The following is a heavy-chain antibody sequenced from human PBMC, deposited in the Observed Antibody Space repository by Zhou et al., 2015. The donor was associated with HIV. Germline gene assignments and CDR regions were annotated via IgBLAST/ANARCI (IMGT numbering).Heavy chain of an antibody. CDR1: GGTFSSYA. J-gene: IGHJ6*02. CDR2: IIPIFGTA. CDR3: AREEAYYDILTNDGMDV. V-gene: IGHV1-69*01. D-gene: IGHD3-9*01. Sequence: QVQLVQSGAEVKKPGSSVKVSCKASGGTFSSYAISWVRQAPGQGLEWMGGIIPIFGTANYAQKFQGRVTITADESTSTAYMELSSLRSDDTAVYYCAREEAYYDILTNDGMDVWGQGTTVTVSS.